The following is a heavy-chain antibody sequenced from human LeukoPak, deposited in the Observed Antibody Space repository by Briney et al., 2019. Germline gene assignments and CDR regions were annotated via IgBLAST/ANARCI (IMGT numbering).Heavy chain of an antibody. V-gene: IGHV3-23*01. D-gene: IGHD3-10*01. J-gene: IGHJ3*02. CDR3: AMRDRGYGLDI. CDR2: INGGGDIM. Sequence: PTGGSLRLSCAASGFRLRAYDLIWVRQAPGKGLDWVSIINGGGDIMMYEDSVKGRFTISRDNSKNTFYLQMNSLRVEDTAVYYCAMRDRGYGLDIWGQGTMVTVSS. CDR1: GFRLRAYD.